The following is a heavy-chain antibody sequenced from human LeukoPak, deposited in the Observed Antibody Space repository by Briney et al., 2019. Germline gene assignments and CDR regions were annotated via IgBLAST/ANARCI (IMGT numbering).Heavy chain of an antibody. D-gene: IGHD6-13*01. CDR2: INPSGGST. Sequence: ASVKVSCKASGYTFTTYYMHWVRQAPGQGLEWMGIINPSGGSTSYAQKFQGRVTMTRDMSTSTVYMELRSLRSDDTAVYYCARDRIAAAGRRGIDYWGQGTLVTVSS. V-gene: IGHV1-46*01. CDR3: ARDRIAAAGRRGIDY. J-gene: IGHJ4*02. CDR1: GYTFTTYY.